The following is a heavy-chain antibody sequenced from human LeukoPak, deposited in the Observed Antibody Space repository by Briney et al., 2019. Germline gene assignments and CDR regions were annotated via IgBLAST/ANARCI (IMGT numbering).Heavy chain of an antibody. CDR3: AREWDYDSSGYYYYY. CDR2: VIPLFGIA. V-gene: IGHV1-69*13. D-gene: IGHD3-22*01. Sequence: SVKVSCKASGYTFTGYYMHWVRQAPGQGLEWMGGVIPLFGIANYAQKFQGRVTITADESTSTAYMELSSLRSDDTAVYYCAREWDYDSSGYYYYYWGQGTLVTVSS. CDR1: GYTFTGYY. J-gene: IGHJ4*02.